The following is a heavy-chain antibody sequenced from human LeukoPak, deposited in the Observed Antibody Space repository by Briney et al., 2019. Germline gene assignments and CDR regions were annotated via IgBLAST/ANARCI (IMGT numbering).Heavy chain of an antibody. CDR2: ILYDGSNK. D-gene: IGHD6-19*01. CDR3: ARESRWSGWETYNWFDP. J-gene: IGHJ5*02. Sequence: GGSLRLSCAASEFTFSSYAMHWVRQAPGKGLEWVAVILYDGSNKKYADSVKGRFTISRDNSEDTLYLQMNSLRAEDTAVYYCARESRWSGWETYNWFDPWGQGTLVTVSS. CDR1: EFTFSSYA. V-gene: IGHV3-30*03.